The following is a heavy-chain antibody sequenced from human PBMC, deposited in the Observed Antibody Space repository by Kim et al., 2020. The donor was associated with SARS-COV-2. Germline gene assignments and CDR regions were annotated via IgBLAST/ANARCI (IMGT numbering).Heavy chain of an antibody. V-gene: IGHV3-11*05. CDR3: AREGAKRGYKFGLFDL. D-gene: IGHD5-18*01. J-gene: IGHJ4*02. Sequence: GGSLRLSCAASGFRFNDYYMSWIRQAPGKGLEWISHISGGSAYIQYAHSVSGRVTISRDNAKNSVYLQINSLKVEDTAVYYCAREGAKRGYKFGLFDLWGQGTLVTVAS. CDR1: GFRFNDYY. CDR2: ISGGSAYI.